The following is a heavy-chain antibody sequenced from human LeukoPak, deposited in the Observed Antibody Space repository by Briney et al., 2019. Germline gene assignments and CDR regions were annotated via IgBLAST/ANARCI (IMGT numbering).Heavy chain of an antibody. J-gene: IGHJ4*02. CDR1: GFTVSTYA. Sequence: PGGSLRLSCAASGFTVSTYAMSWVRQAPGKGLEWVSGISGSGGRTYYADSVKGRFTISRDNSKNTLYLQMNRLRVEDTAVYYCAKDQGDYSSGWSIFDYWGQGSLVTVSS. D-gene: IGHD6-19*01. V-gene: IGHV3-23*01. CDR2: ISGSGGRT. CDR3: AKDQGDYSSGWSIFDY.